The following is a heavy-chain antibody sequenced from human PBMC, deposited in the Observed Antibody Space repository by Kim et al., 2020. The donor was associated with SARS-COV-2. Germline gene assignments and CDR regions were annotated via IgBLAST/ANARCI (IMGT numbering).Heavy chain of an antibody. D-gene: IGHD3-10*01. J-gene: IGHJ6*02. CDR3: AKDLGGLASRFGEFVWGMDV. CDR1: GFTFSSYA. Sequence: GWSLRLSCAASGFTFSSYAMSWVRQAPGKGLEWVSAISGSGGSTYYADSVKGRFTISRDNSKNTLYLQMNSLRAEDTAVYYCAKDLGGLASRFGEFVWGMDVWGQGTTVIVSS. V-gene: IGHV3-23*01. CDR2: ISGSGGST.